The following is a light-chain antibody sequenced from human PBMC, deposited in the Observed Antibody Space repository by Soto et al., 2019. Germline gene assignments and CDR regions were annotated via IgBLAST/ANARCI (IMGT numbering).Light chain of an antibody. CDR3: SSYTSGSALYV. CDR2: EVT. CDR1: SRDVGGYNS. V-gene: IGLV2-14*01. J-gene: IGLJ1*01. Sequence: QSVLTQPASVSGSPGQSITISCTGTSRDVGGYNSVSWYQQHPGKAPKLMIYEVTNRPSGVSNRFSGSESGNTASLTISGLQAEDEADYYCSSYTSGSALYVFGTGTKVTVL.